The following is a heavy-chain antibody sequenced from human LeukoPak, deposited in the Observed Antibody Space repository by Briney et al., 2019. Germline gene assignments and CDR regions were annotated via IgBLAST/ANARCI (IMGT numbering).Heavy chain of an antibody. Sequence: GGSLRLSCAASGFTFSSYWMSWVRQAPGKGLEWVANIKQDGSEKFYVDSVKGRFTISRDNAKNSLYLQMNSLRAEDTAVYYCARAVVVVVAATRLGPFDIWGQGTMVTVSS. CDR2: IKQDGSEK. CDR3: ARAVVVVVAATRLGPFDI. D-gene: IGHD2-15*01. J-gene: IGHJ3*02. CDR1: GFTFSSYW. V-gene: IGHV3-7*01.